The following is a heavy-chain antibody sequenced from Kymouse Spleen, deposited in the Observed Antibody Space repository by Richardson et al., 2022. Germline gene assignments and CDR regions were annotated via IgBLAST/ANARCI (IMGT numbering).Heavy chain of an antibody. J-gene: IGHJ6*02. CDR2: IYYSGST. D-gene: IGHD1-7*01. V-gene: IGHV4-39*01. CDR3: ARHENWNSYYGMDV. Sequence: QLQLQESGPGLVKPSETLSLTCTVSGGSISSSSYYWGWIRQPPGKGLEWIGSIYYSGSTYYNPSLKSRVTISVDTSKNQFSLKLSSVTAADTAVYYCARHENWNSYYGMDVWGQGTTVTVSS. CDR1: GGSISSSSYY.